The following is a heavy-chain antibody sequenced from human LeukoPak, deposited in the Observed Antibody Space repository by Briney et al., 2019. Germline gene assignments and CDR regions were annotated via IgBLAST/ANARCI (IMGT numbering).Heavy chain of an antibody. CDR1: GVIFSSYW. V-gene: IGHV3-7*01. CDR3: ARIRRGWSQNWDY. D-gene: IGHD6-19*01. J-gene: IGHJ4*02. CDR2: IKQDGSEK. Sequence: GGSLRLSCAASGVIFSSYWMSWVRQAPGKGLEWVANIKQDGSEKYYVDSVRGRFTISRDNAKNSLYLQMNSLRAEDTAVYYCARIRRGWSQNWDYWGQGTLVTVSS.